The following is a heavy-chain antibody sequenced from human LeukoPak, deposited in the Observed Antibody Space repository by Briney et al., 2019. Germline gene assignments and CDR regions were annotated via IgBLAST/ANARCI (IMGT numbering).Heavy chain of an antibody. CDR2: INDRGRT. J-gene: IGHJ4*02. V-gene: IGHV4-34*01. Sequence: SETLSLTCAVHGGSCSGYHWNWIRQSPSKGLEWIGEINDRGRTNYNPSLESRVTLSVDTSKKEFSLKLSAVTAADTAVYYCARDPTTVTSLPYYFDFWGQGALVSVSS. CDR3: ARDPTTVTSLPYYFDF. CDR1: GGSCSGYH. D-gene: IGHD4-17*01.